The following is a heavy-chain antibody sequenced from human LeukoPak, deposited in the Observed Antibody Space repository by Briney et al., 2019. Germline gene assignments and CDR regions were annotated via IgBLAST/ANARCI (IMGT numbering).Heavy chain of an antibody. CDR2: INSDGSST. J-gene: IGHJ4*02. Sequence: GGSLRLSCAASGFTFSSYWMHWVRQAPGRGLVWVSRINSDGSSTSYADSVKGRFTISRDNAKNTLYLQMNSLRAEDTAVYYCARDPEWLLYRYLDYWGQGTLVTVSS. CDR3: ARDPEWLLYRYLDY. V-gene: IGHV3-74*01. D-gene: IGHD3-3*01. CDR1: GFTFSSYW.